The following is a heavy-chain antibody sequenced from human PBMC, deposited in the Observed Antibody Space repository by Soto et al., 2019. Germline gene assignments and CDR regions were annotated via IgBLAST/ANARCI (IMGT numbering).Heavy chain of an antibody. CDR3: ARGMVQEGDSGEIYYYYTMDV. Sequence: SDTLSLTGSVSGGSISRGAYYCTWIRHRPGEGLEWLGNIYNSRATYYNPSLQSRLTIAVDTPKNQLSLKMSSVTAADTAVYYCARGMVQEGDSGEIYYYYTMDVCGQGTTVTVSS. D-gene: IGHD2-15*01. V-gene: IGHV4-31*03. CDR2: IYNSRAT. CDR1: GGSISRGAYY. J-gene: IGHJ6*02.